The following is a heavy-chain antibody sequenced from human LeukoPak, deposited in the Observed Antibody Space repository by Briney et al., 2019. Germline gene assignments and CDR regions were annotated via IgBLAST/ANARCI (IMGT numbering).Heavy chain of an antibody. CDR1: GGSFSGYY. CDR2: INHSGST. Sequence: PSETLSLTCAVYGGSFSGYYWGWIRQPPGKGLEWIGEINHSGSTNYNPSLKSRVTMSVDTSKNQFSLKLSSVTAADTAVYYCARGRYRHYYGSGSPPNDAFDIWGQGTMVTVSS. D-gene: IGHD3-10*01. CDR3: ARGRYRHYYGSGSPPNDAFDI. J-gene: IGHJ3*02. V-gene: IGHV4-34*01.